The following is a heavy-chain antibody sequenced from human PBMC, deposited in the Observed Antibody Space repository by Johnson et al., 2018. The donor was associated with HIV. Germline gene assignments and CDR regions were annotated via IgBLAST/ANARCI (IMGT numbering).Heavy chain of an antibody. V-gene: IGHV3-20*04. CDR2: INWDGGTI. Sequence: VQLVESGGGVIRPGGSLRLSCAASGFTFDNYAMSWVRQAPGKGLEWVSDINWDGGTIAYAGSVKGRFTISRDNAKNSLYLQMNSLRAEDTALYYCAREGGGNLEAFDIWGQGTLVTVSS. CDR3: AREGGGNLEAFDI. J-gene: IGHJ3*02. D-gene: IGHD4-23*01. CDR1: GFTFDNYA.